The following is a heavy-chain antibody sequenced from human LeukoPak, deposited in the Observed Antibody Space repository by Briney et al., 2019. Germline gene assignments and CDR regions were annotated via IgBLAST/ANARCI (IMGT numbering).Heavy chain of an antibody. CDR2: IKEDGSQK. Sequence: PPGGSLRLSCAASGFTFSSFWMTWVRQAPGKGLEWVANIKEDGSQKYYVDSVKGRFTISRDNAKNSLFLQTNSLRVDDTAVYYCARGGGLDVWGQGATVTVSS. V-gene: IGHV3-7*03. J-gene: IGHJ6*02. CDR1: GFTFSSFW. CDR3: ARGGGLDV.